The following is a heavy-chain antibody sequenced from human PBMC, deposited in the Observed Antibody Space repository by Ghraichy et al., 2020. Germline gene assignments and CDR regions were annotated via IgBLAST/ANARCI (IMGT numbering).Heavy chain of an antibody. Sequence: SETLSLTCAVYGGSFSGYYWSWIRQPPGKGLEWIGEINHSGSTNYNPSLKSRVTISVDTSKNQFSLKLSSVTAADTAVYYCARLSSIVGTPFLREYYYYGMDVWGQGTTVTVSS. J-gene: IGHJ6*02. CDR3: ARLSSIVGTPFLREYYYYGMDV. D-gene: IGHD2-15*01. CDR2: INHSGST. CDR1: GGSFSGYY. V-gene: IGHV4-34*01.